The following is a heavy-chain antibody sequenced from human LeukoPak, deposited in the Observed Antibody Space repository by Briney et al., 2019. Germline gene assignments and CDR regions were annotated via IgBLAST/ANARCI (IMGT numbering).Heavy chain of an antibody. D-gene: IGHD5-24*01. CDR3: ASGGYNGFDY. CDR2: INNDGSSR. V-gene: IGHV3-74*01. J-gene: IGHJ4*02. Sequence: PGGSLRLSCAASGFTFSSYCMHWVRQAPGKGLVWVSRINNDGSSRNYADSVKGRFTISRDNAKNTLSLQMNSLRAEDTAVYFCASGGYNGFDYWGQGTLVTVSS. CDR1: GFTFSSYC.